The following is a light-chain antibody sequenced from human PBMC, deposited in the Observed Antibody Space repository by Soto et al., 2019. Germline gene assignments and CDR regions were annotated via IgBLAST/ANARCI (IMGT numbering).Light chain of an antibody. V-gene: IGKV3-15*01. CDR2: GAS. CDR1: QSVSSN. Sequence: EIVMTQSPATLSVSPGERATLSCRASQSVSSNLAWYQQKPGQAPRLLIYGASTRATGIPARFSGSGSGTEFTLTISSLQSEDFAVYYCQKDNNLPPWTFCQGTKVEIK. CDR3: QKDNNLPPWT. J-gene: IGKJ1*01.